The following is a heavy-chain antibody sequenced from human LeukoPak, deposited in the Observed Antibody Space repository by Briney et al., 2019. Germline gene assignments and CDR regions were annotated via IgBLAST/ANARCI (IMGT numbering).Heavy chain of an antibody. Sequence: GGSLRLSCAASGFTFSSYGMHWVRQAPGRGLEWVAVISYDGSNKYYADSVKGRFTISRDNSKSTLYLQMGSLRAEDTAIYYCARDPYCSIGSCYSDYWGQGTLVTVSS. CDR2: ISYDGSNK. CDR1: GFTFSSYG. CDR3: ARDPYCSIGSCYSDY. V-gene: IGHV3-30*03. J-gene: IGHJ4*02. D-gene: IGHD2-15*01.